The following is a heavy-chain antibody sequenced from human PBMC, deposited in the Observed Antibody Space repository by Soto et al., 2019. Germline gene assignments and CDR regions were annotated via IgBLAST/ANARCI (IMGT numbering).Heavy chain of an antibody. J-gene: IGHJ6*02. D-gene: IGHD6-6*01. CDR2: INPNSGGT. CDR1: GYTFTGYY. V-gene: IGHV1-2*02. CDR3: ARSRRQVVYNGMDV. Sequence: ASVKVSCKASGYTFTGYYMHWVRQAPGQGLEWMGWINPNSGGTNYAQKFQGRVTMTRDTSISTAYMELSRLRSDDTAVYYCARSRRQVVYNGMDVWGQGXTVTVYS.